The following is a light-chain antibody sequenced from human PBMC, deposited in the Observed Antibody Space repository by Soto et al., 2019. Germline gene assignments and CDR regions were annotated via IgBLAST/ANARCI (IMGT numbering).Light chain of an antibody. CDR2: DAS. V-gene: IGKV3D-20*02. Sequence: EFVLTQSPGTLSLSPGERATLSCRASQTVRNNYLAWYQQKPGQAPRLLIYDASSRATGIPDRFSGSGSGTDFTLTISSLEPEDFAVYYCKQRSDWPWTFGQGTKVDIK. CDR1: QTVRNNY. CDR3: KQRSDWPWT. J-gene: IGKJ1*01.